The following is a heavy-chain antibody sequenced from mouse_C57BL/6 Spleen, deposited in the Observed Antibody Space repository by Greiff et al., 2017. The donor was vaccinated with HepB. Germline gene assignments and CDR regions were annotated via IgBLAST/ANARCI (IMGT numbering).Heavy chain of an antibody. Sequence: QVQLQQPGAELVMPGASVKLSCKASGYTFTSYWMHWVKQRPGQGLEWIGEIDPSDSYTNYNQKFKGKSTLTVDKSSSTAYMQLSSLTSEDSAVYYCARSYSNYRAMDYWGQGTSVTVSS. J-gene: IGHJ4*01. D-gene: IGHD2-5*01. CDR1: GYTFTSYW. CDR2: IDPSDSYT. CDR3: ARSYSNYRAMDY. V-gene: IGHV1-69*01.